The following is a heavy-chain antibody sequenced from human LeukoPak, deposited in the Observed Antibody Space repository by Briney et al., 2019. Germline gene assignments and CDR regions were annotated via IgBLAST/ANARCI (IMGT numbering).Heavy chain of an antibody. V-gene: IGHV6-1*01. J-gene: IGHJ4*02. D-gene: IGHD2-8*02. CDR1: GDSVSNNSAV. CDR3: VRSQYWRFDD. CDR2: TYYRSKWYN. Sequence: SQTLSLTCAISGDSVSNNSAVWNWIRQSPSRGLEWLGRTYYRSKWYNDYGASVKSRMTVNPDTSKNQFSLQLNSVTPEDTAVYYCVRSQYWRFDDWGQGTLVTVSS.